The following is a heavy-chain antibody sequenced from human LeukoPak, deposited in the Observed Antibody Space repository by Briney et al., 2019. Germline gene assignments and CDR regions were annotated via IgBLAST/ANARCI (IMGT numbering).Heavy chain of an antibody. CDR1: GFTVSINY. J-gene: IGHJ4*02. V-gene: IGHV3-53*05. CDR3: ARAVFGAHHIDY. CDR2: IYSGGSR. Sequence: GGSLRLSCGASGFTVSINYMMWVPQAPGRGVEWVSVIYSGGSRYYADSVKGRFTISTDNSKSTLYLQMNSLRAEDTAVYYCARAVFGAHHIDYWGQGTLVTVS. D-gene: IGHD3-3*01.